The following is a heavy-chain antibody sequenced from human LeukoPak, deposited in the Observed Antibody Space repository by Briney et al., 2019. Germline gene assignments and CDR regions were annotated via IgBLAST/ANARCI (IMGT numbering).Heavy chain of an antibody. J-gene: IGHJ5*02. D-gene: IGHD2-2*01. V-gene: IGHV1-3*01. CDR1: GYTFTSYA. CDR2: INAGNGNT. Sequence: ASVKVSCKASGYTFTSYAMHWVRQAPGQRLEWMGWINAGNGNTKYSQKFQGRVTMTRDTSTSTVYMELSSLRSEDTAVYYCARGMGVLVPAATWFDPWGQGTLVTVSS. CDR3: ARGMGVLVPAATWFDP.